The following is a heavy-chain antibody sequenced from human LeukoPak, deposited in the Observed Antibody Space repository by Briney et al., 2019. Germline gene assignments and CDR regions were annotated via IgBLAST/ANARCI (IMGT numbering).Heavy chain of an antibody. V-gene: IGHV3-30*18. CDR2: ISYNGSNK. Sequence: GGSLRLSCAASGFTFSSYGMHWVRQAPGKGLEWVAVISYNGSNKYYADSVKGRFTISRDNSKNTLYLQMNSLRAEDTAVYYCAKGTSSGNFVTIDCWGQGTLVTVSS. D-gene: IGHD1-26*01. J-gene: IGHJ4*02. CDR3: AKGTSSGNFVTIDC. CDR1: GFTFSSYG.